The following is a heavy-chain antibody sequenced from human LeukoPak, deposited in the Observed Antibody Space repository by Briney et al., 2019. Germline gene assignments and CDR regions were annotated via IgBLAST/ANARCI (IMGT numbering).Heavy chain of an antibody. CDR2: ISYSGST. J-gene: IGHJ4*02. V-gene: IGHV4-59*12. CDR3: AREQTGDQNFDY. Sequence: SETLSLTCTVSGGSISSYYWSWIRQPPGKGLEWIGYISYSGSTNYNPSLKSRVTISVDTSKNQLSLKLSSVTAADTAVYYCAREQTGDQNFDYWGQGTLVTVSS. CDR1: GGSISSYY. D-gene: IGHD7-27*01.